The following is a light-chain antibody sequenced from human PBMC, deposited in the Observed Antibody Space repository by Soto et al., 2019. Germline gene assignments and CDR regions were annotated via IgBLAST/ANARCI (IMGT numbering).Light chain of an antibody. CDR3: AAWDDSLNVVI. CDR1: SSNIGSNT. Sequence: QSVLTQPPSASGTPGQRVTISCSGSSSNIGSNTVNWYQELPGTAPKLLIYSDNHRPSGVPDRFSGSKSGTSASLAISGLQSEDEAEYYCAAWDDSLNVVIFAGGTKLTVL. CDR2: SDN. J-gene: IGLJ2*01. V-gene: IGLV1-44*01.